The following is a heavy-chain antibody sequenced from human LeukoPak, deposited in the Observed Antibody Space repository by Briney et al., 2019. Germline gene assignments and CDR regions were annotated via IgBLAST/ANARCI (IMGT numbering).Heavy chain of an antibody. CDR3: ARLCRAAQYYFDY. D-gene: IGHD6-13*01. CDR1: GVSISTYY. CDR2: SSYSGST. Sequence: KPSETLSLTCSVSGVSISTYYWICIRQPPAKGLEWMGFSSYSGSTNYNPSLKSRVTISVDTSKHQFSLKLSSVTAADTAVYYCARLCRAAQYYFDYWGQGTLVTVSS. V-gene: IGHV4-59*01. J-gene: IGHJ4*02.